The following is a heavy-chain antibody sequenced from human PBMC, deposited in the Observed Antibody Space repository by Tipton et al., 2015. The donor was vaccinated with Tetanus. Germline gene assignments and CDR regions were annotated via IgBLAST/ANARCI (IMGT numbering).Heavy chain of an antibody. CDR1: GLTFSRYA. J-gene: IGHJ4*02. Sequence: SLRLSCAASGLTFSRYALHWVRQAPGHGLEWVAIISFDGTYRYYADSAKGRFTISRDNSKNTLYLQVNSLRVDDTAVYYCARGWGGWELSFWGQGTLVTVSS. D-gene: IGHD1-26*01. CDR3: ARGWGGWELSF. V-gene: IGHV3-30-3*01. CDR2: ISFDGTYR.